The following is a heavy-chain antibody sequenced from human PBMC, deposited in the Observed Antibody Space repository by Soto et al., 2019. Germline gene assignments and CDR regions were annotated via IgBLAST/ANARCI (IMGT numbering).Heavy chain of an antibody. CDR2: IHPGDSET. D-gene: IGHD3-10*01. J-gene: IGHJ6*02. Sequence: GESLKISCKGSGYSFTSYYIAWVRQMPGKGLEWMGIIHPGDSETRYSPSFQGHVIISADKSISSAYLQWSSLEAADTAMYYCARQRITRVRGVSSSGLDVWGQGTTVTVS. CDR1: GYSFTSYY. CDR3: ARQRITRVRGVSSSGLDV. V-gene: IGHV5-51*01.